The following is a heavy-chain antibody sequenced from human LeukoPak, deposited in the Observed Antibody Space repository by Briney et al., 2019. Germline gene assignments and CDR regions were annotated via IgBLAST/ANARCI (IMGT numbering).Heavy chain of an antibody. CDR2: IYYSGST. Sequence: PSETLSLTCTVSGGSISSYYWSWIRQPAGKGLEWIGYIYYSGSTNYNPSLKSRVTISVDTSKNQFSLKLSSVTAADTAVYYCARGPLGDEFADAFDIWGQGTMVTVSS. J-gene: IGHJ3*02. D-gene: IGHD4-17*01. CDR1: GGSISSYY. V-gene: IGHV4-59*01. CDR3: ARGPLGDEFADAFDI.